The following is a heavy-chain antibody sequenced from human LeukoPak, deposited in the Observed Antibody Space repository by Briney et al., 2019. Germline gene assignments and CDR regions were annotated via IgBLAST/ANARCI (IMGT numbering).Heavy chain of an antibody. CDR3: ARAPGITMIAPSWYYGMDV. D-gene: IGHD3-22*01. Sequence: PGGSLRLSCAASGFTVSSNYMSWVRQAPGKGLEWVSVIYSGGSTYYADSVKGRFTISRDNSKNTLYLQMNSLRAEDTAVYYCARAPGITMIAPSWYYGMDVWGQGTTVTVSS. CDR1: GFTVSSNY. CDR2: IYSGGST. V-gene: IGHV3-53*01. J-gene: IGHJ6*02.